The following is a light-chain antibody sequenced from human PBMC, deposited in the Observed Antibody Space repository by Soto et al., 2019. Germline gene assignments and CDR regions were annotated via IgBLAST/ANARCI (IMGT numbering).Light chain of an antibody. CDR2: DAS. CDR3: QQHSNWPPVLT. J-gene: IGKJ4*01. Sequence: EIVLTQSPATLSLSPGERATLSCRASQSVSSYLAWYQQKPGQAPRLLIYDASNRATGIPARLSGSGSGTDFTLTISSLEPEDFAVYYCQQHSNWPPVLTFGGGTKVEIK. CDR1: QSVSSY. V-gene: IGKV3-11*01.